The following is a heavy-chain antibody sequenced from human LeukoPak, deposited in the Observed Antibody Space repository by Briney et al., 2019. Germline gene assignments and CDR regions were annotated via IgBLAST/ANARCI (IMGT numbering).Heavy chain of an antibody. Sequence: ASVKVSCKASGYTFTVYYMHWVRQAPGQGLGWVGWINPNSGGTNYEQKFQDRVTMTRDTSISTAYMELSRMRSADTALYFCARGGGYSGYENDYWGQGTLVTVSS. J-gene: IGHJ4*02. V-gene: IGHV1-2*02. CDR2: INPNSGGT. CDR1: GYTFTVYY. D-gene: IGHD5-12*01. CDR3: ARGGGYSGYENDY.